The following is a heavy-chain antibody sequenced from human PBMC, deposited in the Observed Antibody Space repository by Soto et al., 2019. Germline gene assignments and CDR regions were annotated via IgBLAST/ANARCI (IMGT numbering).Heavy chain of an antibody. V-gene: IGHV3-23*01. CDR1: GFTFGGYA. Sequence: GGSLRLSCAASGFTFGGYAVSWVRQAPGKGLEWVSAISGSGGSTYYADSVKGRFTISRDNSKNTLYLQMNSLRAEDTAVYYCAKAPSHDYYYDSSGPDAFDIWGQGTMVTVSS. CDR2: ISGSGGST. J-gene: IGHJ3*02. D-gene: IGHD3-22*01. CDR3: AKAPSHDYYYDSSGPDAFDI.